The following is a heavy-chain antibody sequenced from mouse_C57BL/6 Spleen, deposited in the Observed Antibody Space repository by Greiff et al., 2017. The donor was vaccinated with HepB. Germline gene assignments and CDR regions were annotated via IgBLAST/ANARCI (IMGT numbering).Heavy chain of an antibody. Sequence: QVQLQQSGAELVKPGASVKMSCKASGYTFTSYWITWVKQRPGQGLEWIGDIYPGSGSINYNEKLKSKATLTVDTASSTAYMQLSSLTSEDSAVYYCARSPVVATGDWYFDVWGTGTTVTVSS. J-gene: IGHJ1*03. D-gene: IGHD1-1*01. CDR1: GYTFTSYW. V-gene: IGHV1-55*01. CDR3: ARSPVVATGDWYFDV. CDR2: IYPGSGSI.